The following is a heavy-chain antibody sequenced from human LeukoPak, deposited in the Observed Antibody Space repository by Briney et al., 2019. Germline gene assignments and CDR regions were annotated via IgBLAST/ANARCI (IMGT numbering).Heavy chain of an antibody. V-gene: IGHV3-48*03. CDR3: ARGYSSGWS. Sequence: GGSLRLSCAASGFTFSSYEMNWVRQAPGKGLEWVSCISSSGSTIYYADSVKGRFTISRDNAKNSLYLQMNSLRAEDTAVYYCARGYSSGWSWGQGTLVTVSS. CDR2: ISSSGSTI. J-gene: IGHJ5*02. D-gene: IGHD6-19*01. CDR1: GFTFSSYE.